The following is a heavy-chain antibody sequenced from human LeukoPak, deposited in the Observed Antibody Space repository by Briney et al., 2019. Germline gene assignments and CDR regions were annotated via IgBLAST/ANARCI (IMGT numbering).Heavy chain of an antibody. V-gene: IGHV4-59*08. D-gene: IGHD6-19*01. Sequence: PSETLSLTCTVSGGSISSYYWSWIRQPPGKGLEWIGYIYYSGSTNYNPSLKSRVTISVDTSKNQFSQKLSSVTAADTAVYYCARRSSGWYQNYFDYWGQGTLVTVSS. CDR3: ARRSSGWYQNYFDY. J-gene: IGHJ4*02. CDR2: IYYSGST. CDR1: GGSISSYY.